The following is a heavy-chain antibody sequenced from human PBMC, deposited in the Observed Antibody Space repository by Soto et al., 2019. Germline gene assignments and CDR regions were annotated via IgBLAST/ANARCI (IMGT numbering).Heavy chain of an antibody. CDR2: IYYSGST. CDR3: ASLYYYDSSGVFDY. CDR1: GGSISSGGYY. D-gene: IGHD3-22*01. Sequence: PSETLSLSSTVSGGSISSGGYYWSWIRQHPGKGLEWIGCIYYSGSTYYNPSLKSRVTISVDTSKNQFSLKLSSVTAADTAVYYCASLYYYDSSGVFDYWGQGTLVTVSS. J-gene: IGHJ4*02. V-gene: IGHV4-31*03.